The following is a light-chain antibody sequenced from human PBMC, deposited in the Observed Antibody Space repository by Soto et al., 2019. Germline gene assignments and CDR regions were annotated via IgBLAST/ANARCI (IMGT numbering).Light chain of an antibody. CDR2: ETS. CDR3: EDYFYAPPT. J-gene: IGKJ1*01. CDR1: QNIRSY. Sequence: DVQMTQSPSSLSASVGERVTITCRASQNIRSYLSWYQQKPGKAPKLLIFETSTLQSGVPSRFTGAGSGTDFSLTISNLQPEDFATYYGEDYFYAPPTCGQGTKV. V-gene: IGKV1-39*01.